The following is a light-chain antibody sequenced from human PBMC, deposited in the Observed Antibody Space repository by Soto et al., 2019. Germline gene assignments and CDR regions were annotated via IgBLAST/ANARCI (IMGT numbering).Light chain of an antibody. CDR3: QQYDNSPPLT. J-gene: IGKJ4*01. CDR1: QSVSSSY. V-gene: IGKV3-20*01. Sequence: EIVLTQSPGTLSLSPGERATLSFRASQSVSSSYLAWYQQKPGQAPRLLIYGASSRATVIPDRFSGSGSGTDFTLTISRLEPEDFAVYYCQQYDNSPPLTFGGGTKVDIK. CDR2: GAS.